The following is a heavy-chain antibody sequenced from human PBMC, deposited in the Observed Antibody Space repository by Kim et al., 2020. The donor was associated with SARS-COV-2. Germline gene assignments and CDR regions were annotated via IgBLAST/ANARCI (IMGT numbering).Heavy chain of an antibody. D-gene: IGHD6-13*01. Sequence: YYNPSLKSRVTISVDTSKNQFSLKLSSVTAADTAVYYCARVRAAAGHFDYWGQGTLVTVSS. V-gene: IGHV4-31*02. J-gene: IGHJ4*02. CDR3: ARVRAAAGHFDY.